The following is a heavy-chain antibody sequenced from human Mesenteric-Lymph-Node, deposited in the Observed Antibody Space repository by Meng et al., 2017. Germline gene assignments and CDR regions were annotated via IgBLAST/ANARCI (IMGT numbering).Heavy chain of an antibody. CDR2: ISYDGSNK. CDR1: GFTFSSYA. J-gene: IGHJ3*02. CDR3: AREAYYYDYSDGRGAFDI. Sequence: GESLKISCAASGFTFSSYAMHWVRQAPGKGLEWVAVISYDGSNKYYADSVKGRFTISRDNAKNSLYLQMNSLRAEDTALYYCAREAYYYDYSDGRGAFDIWGQGTMVTVSS. D-gene: IGHD3-22*01. V-gene: IGHV3-30*07.